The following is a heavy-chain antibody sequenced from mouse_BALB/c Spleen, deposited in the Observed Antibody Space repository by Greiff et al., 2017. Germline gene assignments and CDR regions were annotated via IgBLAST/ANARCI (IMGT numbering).Heavy chain of an antibody. V-gene: IGHV3-8*02. CDR3: ARPYGSRTTWFAY. Sequence: EVKLVESGPSLVKPSQTLSLTCSVTGDSITSGYWNWIRKFPGNKLEYMGYISYSGSTYYTPSLKSRISITRDTSKNQYYLQLNSVTTEDTATYYCARPYGSRTTWFAYWGQGTLVTVSA. CDR1: GDSITSGY. D-gene: IGHD1-1*01. CDR2: ISYSGST. J-gene: IGHJ3*01.